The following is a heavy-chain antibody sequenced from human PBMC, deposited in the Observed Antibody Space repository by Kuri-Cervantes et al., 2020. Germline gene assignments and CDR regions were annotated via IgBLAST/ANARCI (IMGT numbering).Heavy chain of an antibody. CDR1: GFTFSSYG. D-gene: IGHD6-13*01. CDR2: IWYDGSNK. CDR3: AREYSSSWGLDY. Sequence: LSLTCAASGFTFSSYGMHWVRQAPGKGLEWVAVIWYDGSNKYYADSVKGRFTISRDNSKNTLYLQMNSLRAEDTAVYYCAREYSSSWGLDYWGQGTLVTVSS. J-gene: IGHJ4*02. V-gene: IGHV3-33*01.